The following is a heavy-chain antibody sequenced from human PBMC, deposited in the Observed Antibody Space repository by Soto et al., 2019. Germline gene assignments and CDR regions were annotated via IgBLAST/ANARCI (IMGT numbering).Heavy chain of an antibody. CDR1: GYTFTGYY. CDR2: INPNSGGT. J-gene: IGHJ6*02. V-gene: IGHV1-2*02. D-gene: IGHD6-19*01. CDR3: ARGGSSGWLYYYYYGMDV. Sequence: ASVKVSCKASGYTFTGYYMHWVRQAPGQGLEWMGWINPNSGGTNYAQKFQGRVTMTRDTSISTAYMELSRLRSDDTAVYYCARGGSSGWLYYYYYGMDVWGQGTTVTVSS.